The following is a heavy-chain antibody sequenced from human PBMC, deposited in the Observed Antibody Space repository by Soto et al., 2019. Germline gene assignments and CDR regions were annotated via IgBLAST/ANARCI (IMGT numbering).Heavy chain of an antibody. Sequence: QVQLVQSGAEVKKPGSSVKVSCKASGGTFSSYAISWVRQAPGQGLEWMGGIIPIFGTANYAQKFQGRGTITADESTSTVYMGLSRLRSEDTAVYYCARVRKGSDDRRGGRYYLNWFDPWGQGTLVTVSS. J-gene: IGHJ5*02. CDR1: GGTFSSYA. CDR2: IIPIFGTA. V-gene: IGHV1-69*01. CDR3: ARVRKGSDDRRGGRYYLNWFDP. D-gene: IGHD3-22*01.